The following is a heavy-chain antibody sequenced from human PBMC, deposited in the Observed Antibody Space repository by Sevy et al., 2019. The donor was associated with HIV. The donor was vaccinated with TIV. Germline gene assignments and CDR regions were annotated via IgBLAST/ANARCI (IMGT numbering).Heavy chain of an antibody. V-gene: IGHV4-59*13. D-gene: IGHD3-3*01. CDR1: GGSMRNFY. CDR2: IYYRGST. Sequence: SETLSLTCSVSGGSMRNFYWSWIRQPPGKGLEWIGNIYYRGSTNYNPSLKSRVTMSVDTSKNQFSLKLSSVTAADTAVYYCARSGFLEWAGSTRGPPYWFDSWGQGTLVTVSS. CDR3: ARSGFLEWAGSTRGPPYWFDS. J-gene: IGHJ5*01.